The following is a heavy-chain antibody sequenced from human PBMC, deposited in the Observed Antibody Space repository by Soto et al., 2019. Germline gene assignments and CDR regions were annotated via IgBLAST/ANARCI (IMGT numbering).Heavy chain of an antibody. CDR3: AGVAGVVTAGGYFDY. D-gene: IGHD6-13*01. CDR1: SGSISSSNW. CDR2: IYHSGST. Sequence: QVQLQESGPGLVKPSGTLSLTCAVSSGSISSSNWWSWVRQPPGKGLEWIGEIYHSGSTNYNPSLKSRVTISVDKSKDQFSLKLSSVTAADTAVYYCAGVAGVVTAGGYFDYWGQGTLVTVSS. V-gene: IGHV4-4*02. J-gene: IGHJ4*02.